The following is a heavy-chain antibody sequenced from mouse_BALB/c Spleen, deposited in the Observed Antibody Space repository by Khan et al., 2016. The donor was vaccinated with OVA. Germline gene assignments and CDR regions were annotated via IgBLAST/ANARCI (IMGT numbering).Heavy chain of an antibody. D-gene: IGHD1-2*01. V-gene: IGHV7-3*02. CDR3: ARVDYGYGFAY. CDR1: GFTFSDYY. CDR2: IRKKASGYTT. Sequence: EVELVESGGGLVEPGGSLRLSCATSGFTFSDYYMSWVRQPPGKALEWLGFIRKKASGYTTEYSASVKGRFTISRDNSQSILYLQMNSRMAEDSATYYCARVDYGYGFAYWGQGTLVTVSA. J-gene: IGHJ3*01.